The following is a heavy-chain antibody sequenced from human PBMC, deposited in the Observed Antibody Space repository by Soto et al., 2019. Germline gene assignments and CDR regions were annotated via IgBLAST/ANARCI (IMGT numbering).Heavy chain of an antibody. J-gene: IGHJ3*02. CDR3: ASAYDSSGYYERAAFDI. Sequence: QVQLVQSGAEVKKPGSSVKVSCKASGGTFSSYAISWVRQAPGQGLEWMGGIIPIFGTANYAQKFQGRVTISADESTSTAYMELSRLRSEDTAVYYCASAYDSSGYYERAAFDIWGQGTMVTVSS. D-gene: IGHD3-22*01. V-gene: IGHV1-69*01. CDR2: IIPIFGTA. CDR1: GGTFSSYA.